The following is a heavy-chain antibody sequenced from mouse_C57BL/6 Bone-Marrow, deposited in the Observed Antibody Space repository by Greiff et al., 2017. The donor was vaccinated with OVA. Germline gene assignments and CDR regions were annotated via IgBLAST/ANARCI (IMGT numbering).Heavy chain of an antibody. CDR3: ANLLCGYFDV. CDR2: INPGNGGT. J-gene: IGHJ1*03. V-gene: IGHV1-53*01. D-gene: IGHD2-1*01. Sequence: QVQLQQPGTDLVKPGASVKLSCKASGYTFTSYWMHWVKQRPGQGLEWIGNINPGNGGTTDNEKFKSKATLTVDKSSSTAYMQLSSLTSEDSAVYYCANLLCGYFDVWGTGTTVTVSS. CDR1: GYTFTSYW.